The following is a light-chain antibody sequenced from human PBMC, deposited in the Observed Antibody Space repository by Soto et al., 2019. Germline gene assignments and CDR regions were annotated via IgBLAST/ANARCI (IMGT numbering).Light chain of an antibody. CDR2: DDN. CDR1: SSDIGAGYD. CDR3: QSYDSSLSGWV. V-gene: IGLV1-40*01. Sequence: QLVLTQPPSVSGAPGQRVTISCTGSSSDIGAGYDVHWYQQLPGTAPKLLIYDDNHRPSGVPDRFSGSKSGTSVSLAITGLQAEDEADYYCQSYDSSLSGWVFGGGTKLTVL. J-gene: IGLJ3*02.